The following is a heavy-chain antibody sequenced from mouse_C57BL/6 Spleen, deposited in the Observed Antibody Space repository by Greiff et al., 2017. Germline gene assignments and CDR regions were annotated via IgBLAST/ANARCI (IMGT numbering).Heavy chain of an antibody. CDR2: IDPETGGT. CDR1: GYTFTDYE. CDR3: TRGDYDLD. V-gene: IGHV1-15*01. Sequence: VHLVESGAELVRPGASVTLSCKASGYTFTDYEMHWVKQTPVHGLEWIGAIDPETGGTAYNQKFKGKAILTADNSSSTAYMELRSLTSEDSAVYYCTRGDYDLDWGQGTLVTVSA. D-gene: IGHD2-4*01. J-gene: IGHJ3*01.